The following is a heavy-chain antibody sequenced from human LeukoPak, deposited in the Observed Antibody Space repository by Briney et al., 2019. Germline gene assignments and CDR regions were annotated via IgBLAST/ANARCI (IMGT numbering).Heavy chain of an antibody. V-gene: IGHV5-51*01. D-gene: IGHD1-26*01. Sequence: GWIRQPPGKGLEWMGIIYPGDSDTRYSPSFQGQVTISADKSISTAYLQWSSLKASDTAMYYCARLDSGSYLTYFDYWGQGTLVTVSS. CDR2: IYPGDSDT. CDR3: ARLDSGSYLTYFDY. J-gene: IGHJ4*02.